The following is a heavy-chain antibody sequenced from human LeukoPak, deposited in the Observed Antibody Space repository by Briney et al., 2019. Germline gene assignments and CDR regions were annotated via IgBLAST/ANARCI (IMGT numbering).Heavy chain of an antibody. CDR1: GFTFSTYA. V-gene: IGHV3-23*01. CDR3: AKDRNVVVPAASYYYMDV. Sequence: GGSLRLSCAASGFTFSTYAMTWVRQAPGKGLEWVSGISGGGDSTFYADSVKGRFTISRDNSKNTLYLQMNSLRAEDTAVYYCAKDRNVVVPAASYYYMDVWGKGTTVTVSS. CDR2: ISGGGDST. D-gene: IGHD2-2*01. J-gene: IGHJ6*03.